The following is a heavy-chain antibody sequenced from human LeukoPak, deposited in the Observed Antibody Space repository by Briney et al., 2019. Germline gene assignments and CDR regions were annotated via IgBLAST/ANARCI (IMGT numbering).Heavy chain of an antibody. D-gene: IGHD3-16*01. V-gene: IGHV1-3*01. CDR1: GYTFSRYG. CDR2: INAGNENT. Sequence: ASVKVSCKASGYTFSRYGMHWVRQAPGQRLEWMGWINAGNENTKYSQKFQGRVSITRDTSASTAYMELSSLTSEDTAVHYCARDLYGDYFDYWGQGTLVTVSS. CDR3: ARDLYGDYFDY. J-gene: IGHJ4*02.